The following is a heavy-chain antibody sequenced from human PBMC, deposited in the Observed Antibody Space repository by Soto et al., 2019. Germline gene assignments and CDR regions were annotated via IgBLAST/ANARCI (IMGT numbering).Heavy chain of an antibody. Sequence: QVRLVQSGAEVKKPGSSVKVSCKASGGTFSSYTISWVRQAPGQGLEWMGRIIPIVGIANYAQKFKGRVTITADKSTSTAYMELSSLRSEDTAVYYCAREIVATIDYYYMDVWGKGTTVTVSS. CDR1: GGTFSSYT. D-gene: IGHD5-12*01. J-gene: IGHJ6*03. CDR2: IIPIVGIA. CDR3: AREIVATIDYYYMDV. V-gene: IGHV1-69*08.